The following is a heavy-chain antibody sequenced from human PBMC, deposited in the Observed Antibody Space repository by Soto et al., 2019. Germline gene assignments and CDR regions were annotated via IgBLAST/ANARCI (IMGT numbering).Heavy chain of an antibody. CDR3: ARAGDTALVIDYGLDV. D-gene: IGHD5-18*01. Sequence: QVQLQESGPGLLKPSQTLSLTCTVSGRFISSGGYYWNWIRQHPGKGLEWIGYIYYSGSTHYNPSLQSRVTISVDTSKNQFSLKLSSVTAADTAVYYCARAGDTALVIDYGLDVWGQGTTFTVSS. V-gene: IGHV4-31*03. CDR1: GRFISSGGYY. J-gene: IGHJ6*02. CDR2: IYYSGST.